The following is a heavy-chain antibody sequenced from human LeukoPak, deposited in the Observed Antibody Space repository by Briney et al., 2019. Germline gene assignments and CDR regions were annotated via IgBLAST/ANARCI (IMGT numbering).Heavy chain of an antibody. CDR3: ARDTKYAFDN. D-gene: IGHD2-2*01. V-gene: IGHV3-48*01. Sequence: GGSLRLSCAASGFTFSNYSMNWVRQAPGKGLEWISYIGISSGNTKYADSVKGRFTISGDKAKNSVYLQMNSLRVKDTAVYYCARDTKYAFDNWGQGTLVTVSS. CDR1: GFTFSNYS. J-gene: IGHJ4*02. CDR2: IGISSGNT.